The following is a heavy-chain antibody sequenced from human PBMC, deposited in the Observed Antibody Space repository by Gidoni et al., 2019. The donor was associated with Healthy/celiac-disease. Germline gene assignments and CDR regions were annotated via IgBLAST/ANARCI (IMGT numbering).Heavy chain of an antibody. Sequence: QVQLVQSGAEVKKPGSSVKVSCKASGGTFSSYAISWVRQAPGQGLEWMGGIIPIFGTANYAQKFQGRVTITADKSTSTAYMELSSLRSEDTAVYYCARSSYYDSSGAGLNPYYFDYWGQGTLVTVSS. D-gene: IGHD3-22*01. J-gene: IGHJ4*02. CDR2: IIPIFGTA. CDR3: ARSSYYDSSGAGLNPYYFDY. CDR1: GGTFSSYA. V-gene: IGHV1-69*06.